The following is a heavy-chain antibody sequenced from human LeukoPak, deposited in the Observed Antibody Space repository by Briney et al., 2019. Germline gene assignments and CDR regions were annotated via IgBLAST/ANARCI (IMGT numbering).Heavy chain of an antibody. CDR3: ARGGYDGSGLYFDY. J-gene: IGHJ4*02. D-gene: IGHD3-22*01. CDR1: GFTFSSYA. Sequence: PGGSLRLSCAASGFTFSSYAMSWVRQAPGKGLEWVSAISGSGGSTYYADSVKGRFTISRDNSKNTLYLQMNSLRAEDTAVYYCARGGYDGSGLYFDYWGQGTLVTVSS. V-gene: IGHV3-23*01. CDR2: ISGSGGST.